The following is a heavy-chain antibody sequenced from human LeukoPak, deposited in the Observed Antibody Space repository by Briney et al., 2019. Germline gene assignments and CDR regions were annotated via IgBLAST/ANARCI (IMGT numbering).Heavy chain of an antibody. Sequence: QRGSPQTLFCAAWVLPHSRYGMHWPRRSPGRGRKGVTVIWYDGSNKYYADSVKGRFTISRDNSKNTLYLQMNSLRAEDTAVYYCARWVWDGLGGFDPWGQGTLVTVSS. V-gene: IGHV3-33*01. CDR1: VLPHSRYG. CDR3: ARWVWDGLGGFDP. CDR2: IWYDGSNK. D-gene: IGHD1-26*01. J-gene: IGHJ5*02.